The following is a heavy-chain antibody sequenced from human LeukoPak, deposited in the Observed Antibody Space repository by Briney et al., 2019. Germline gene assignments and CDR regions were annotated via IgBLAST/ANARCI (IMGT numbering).Heavy chain of an antibody. CDR2: ISSSSNYI. V-gene: IGHV3-21*01. CDR1: GLTFSSYS. CDR3: ARVPHAMVRGVIITEFYFDY. D-gene: IGHD3-10*01. Sequence: GGSPRHSCSASGLTFSSYSMNWVRQAPGKGLEWVSSISSSSNYIYYADSVKGRFTISRDNAKNSLYLQMNSLRAENTTVYYCARVPHAMVRGVIITEFYFDYWGQGTLVTVSS. J-gene: IGHJ4*02.